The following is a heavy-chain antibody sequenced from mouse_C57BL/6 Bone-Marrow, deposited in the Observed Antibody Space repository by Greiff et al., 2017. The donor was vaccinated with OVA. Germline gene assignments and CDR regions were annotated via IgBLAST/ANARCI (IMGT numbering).Heavy chain of an antibody. CDR2: IYPGSGST. CDR3: ANYGSLYYYAMDY. V-gene: IGHV1-55*01. Sequence: VQLQQPGAELVKPGASVKMSCKASGYTFTSYWITWVKQRPGQGLEWIGDIYPGSGSTNYNEKFKSKATLTVDTSSSTAYMQLSSLTSEDSAVYYCANYGSLYYYAMDYWGQGTSVTVSS. J-gene: IGHJ4*01. D-gene: IGHD1-1*01. CDR1: GYTFTSYW.